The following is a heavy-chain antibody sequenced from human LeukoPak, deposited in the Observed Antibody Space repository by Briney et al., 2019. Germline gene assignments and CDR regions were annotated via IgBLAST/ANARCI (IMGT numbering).Heavy chain of an antibody. D-gene: IGHD6-19*01. CDR3: AKEVVAVAAPNWFDP. V-gene: IGHV3-30*18. J-gene: IGHJ5*02. CDR2: ISYDGSEK. Sequence: GRSLRLSCAASGFTFSIYGMHWVRQAPGKGLEWVAVISYDGSEKYYVDSVKGRFTISRDNSKNTVYLQMNSLRAEDTAVYYCAKEVVAVAAPNWFDPWGQGTLVTVSS. CDR1: GFTFSIYG.